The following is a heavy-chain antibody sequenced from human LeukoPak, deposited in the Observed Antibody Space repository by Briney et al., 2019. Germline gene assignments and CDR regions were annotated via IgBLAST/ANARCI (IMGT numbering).Heavy chain of an antibody. J-gene: IGHJ6*03. CDR3: ARYKAAAGLYYYYYMDV. CDR1: GGSISSSSYY. Sequence: SSETLSLTCTVSGGSISSSSYYWGWIRQPPGKGLEWIGSIYYSGSTYYNPSLKSRVTISVDTSKNQFSLKLSSVTAADTAVYYCARYKAAAGLYYYYYMDVWGKGTTVTVSS. D-gene: IGHD6-13*01. V-gene: IGHV4-39*07. CDR2: IYYSGST.